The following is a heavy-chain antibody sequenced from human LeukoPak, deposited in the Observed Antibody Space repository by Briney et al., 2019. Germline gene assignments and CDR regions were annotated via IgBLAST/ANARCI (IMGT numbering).Heavy chain of an antibody. D-gene: IGHD3-22*01. CDR1: GFTFSGYW. CDR3: ASPYYYDSSGSDDAFDI. J-gene: IGHJ3*02. CDR2: INSDGSST. Sequence: GGSLRLSCAASGFTFSGYWMHWVRQAPGKGPVWVSRINSDGSSTSYADSVKGRFTISRDNAKNTLYLQMNSLRAEDTAVYYCASPYYYDSSGSDDAFDIWGQGTMVTVSS. V-gene: IGHV3-74*01.